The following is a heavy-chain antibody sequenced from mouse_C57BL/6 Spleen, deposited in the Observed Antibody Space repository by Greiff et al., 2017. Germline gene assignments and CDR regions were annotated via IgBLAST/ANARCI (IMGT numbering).Heavy chain of an antibody. V-gene: IGHV5-4*01. D-gene: IGHD3-2*02. CDR1: GFTFSSYA. CDR2: ISDGGSYT. J-gene: IGHJ4*01. Sequence: EVQVVESGGGLVKPGGSLKLSCAASGFTFSSYAMSWVRQTPEKRLEWVATISDGGSYTYYPDNVKGRFTISRDNAKNNLYLQMSHLKSEDTAMYYCASPHSSGYPYYAMDDWGQGTSVTVSS. CDR3: ASPHSSGYPYYAMDD.